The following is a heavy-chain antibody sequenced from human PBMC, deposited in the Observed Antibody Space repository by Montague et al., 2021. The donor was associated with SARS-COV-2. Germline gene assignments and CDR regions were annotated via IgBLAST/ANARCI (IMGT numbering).Heavy chain of an antibody. CDR1: GGSISSSTYY. J-gene: IGHJ5*02. Sequence: SETLSLTCTVSGGSISSSTYYWGWLRQPPGKGLEWIASIYYSGSTYFNPSLKSRVAISIDTSKNQFSLKLSSVTAADTAVYYCARGPYYYDSSGQFDPWGQGVLVTVSS. CDR3: ARGPYYYDSSGQFDP. V-gene: IGHV4-39*07. CDR2: IYYSGST. D-gene: IGHD3-22*01.